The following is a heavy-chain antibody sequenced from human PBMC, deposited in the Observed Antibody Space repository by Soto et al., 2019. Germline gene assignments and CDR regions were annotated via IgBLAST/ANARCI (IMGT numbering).Heavy chain of an antibody. D-gene: IGHD3-10*01. J-gene: IGHJ6*02. CDR1: GGSISSYY. CDR2: IYYSGSP. Sequence: PSETLSLTCTVSGGSISSYYWTWIRQPPGKGLEWIGYIYYSGSPSYHPSLKSRLTISANTSKNQFSLRLSSVTAADTAFYYCARARGSTYQYYYGMDVWGLGTTVTVSS. V-gene: IGHV4-59*01. CDR3: ARARGSTYQYYYGMDV.